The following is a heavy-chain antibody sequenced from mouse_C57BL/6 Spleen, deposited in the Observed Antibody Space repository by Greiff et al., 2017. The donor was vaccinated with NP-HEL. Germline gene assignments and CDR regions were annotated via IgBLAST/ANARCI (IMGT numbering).Heavy chain of an antibody. V-gene: IGHV1-52*01. Sequence: QVQLQQPGAELVRPGSSVKLSCKASGYTFTSYWMHWVKQRPRQGLEWIGNIDPSDSETHYNQKFKDKATLTVDKSSSTAYMQLSSLTSEDSAVYYCARPGSSQAWFAYWGQGTLVTVSA. D-gene: IGHD1-1*01. CDR1: GYTFTSYW. CDR2: IDPSDSET. CDR3: ARPGSSQAWFAY. J-gene: IGHJ3*01.